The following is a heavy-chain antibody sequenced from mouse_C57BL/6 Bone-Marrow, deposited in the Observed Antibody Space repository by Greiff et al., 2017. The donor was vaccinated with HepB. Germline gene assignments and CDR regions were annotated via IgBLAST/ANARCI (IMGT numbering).Heavy chain of an antibody. D-gene: IGHD1-1*01. CDR1: GYAFSSSW. V-gene: IGHV1-82*01. Sequence: VKLQESGPELVKPGASVKISCKASGYAFSSSWMNWVKQRPGKGLEWIGRIYPGDGDTNYNGKFKGKATLTADKSSSTAYMQLSSLTSEDSAVYFCARSNYYGSSYVDYWGQGTTLTVSS. CDR3: ARSNYYGSSYVDY. J-gene: IGHJ2*01. CDR2: IYPGDGDT.